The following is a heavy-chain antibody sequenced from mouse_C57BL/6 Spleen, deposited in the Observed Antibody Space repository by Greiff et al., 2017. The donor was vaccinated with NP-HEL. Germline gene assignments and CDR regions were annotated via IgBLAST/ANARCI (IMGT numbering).Heavy chain of an antibody. V-gene: IGHV1-42*01. CDR2: INPSTGGT. CDR1: GYSFTGYY. J-gene: IGHJ3*01. Sequence: VQLQQSGPELVKPGASVKISCKASGYSFTGYYMNWVKQSPEKSLEWIGEINPSTGGTTYNQKFKAKATLTVDKSSSTAYMQLKSLTSEDSAVYYCARYYYGPPWFAYWGQGTLVTVSA. D-gene: IGHD1-1*01. CDR3: ARYYYGPPWFAY.